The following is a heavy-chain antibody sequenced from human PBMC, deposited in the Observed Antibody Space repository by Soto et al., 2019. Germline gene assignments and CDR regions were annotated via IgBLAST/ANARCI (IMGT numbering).Heavy chain of an antibody. Sequence: QVQLVESGGGVVQPGRSLRLSCAASGFTFSNYAMYWVRQAPGKGLEWVAVISYDGNNKYYADSVKGRFTISRDNSKNTLYLQMIGLRAEDTVVYYCARAGCDGGTCYTLVGLRYGMDVWGQGTTVTVSS. CDR1: GFTFSNYA. CDR3: ARAGCDGGTCYTLVGLRYGMDV. CDR2: ISYDGNNK. V-gene: IGHV3-30-3*01. J-gene: IGHJ6*02. D-gene: IGHD2-15*01.